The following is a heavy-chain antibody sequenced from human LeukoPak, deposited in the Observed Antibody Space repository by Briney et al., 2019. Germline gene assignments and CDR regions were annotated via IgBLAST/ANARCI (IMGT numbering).Heavy chain of an antibody. Sequence: SVKYSCKASGFTFTSSTIQWVRQARGQRLEWIGWIVFGSGNTNYAQKFQERVIITRDMSTTTVYMELSSLRSEDTAVYYCAGTPWFGELTLDYWGQGTLVTVSS. D-gene: IGHD3-10*01. CDR3: AGTPWFGELTLDY. CDR1: GFTFTSST. CDR2: IVFGSGNT. V-gene: IGHV1-58*02. J-gene: IGHJ4*02.